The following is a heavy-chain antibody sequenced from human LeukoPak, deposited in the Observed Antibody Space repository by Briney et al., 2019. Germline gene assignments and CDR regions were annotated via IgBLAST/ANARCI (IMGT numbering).Heavy chain of an antibody. Sequence: PGGSLRLSCGASGFTFDDYTMHWVRQRPGKSLEWVSLITWNGGTTYYSDSVKGRFIISRDNTKNSLFLQMNSLRTEDTALYFCARLGTGYCSSTSCEETYWGQGTLVTVSS. V-gene: IGHV3-43*01. CDR2: ITWNGGTT. CDR3: ARLGTGYCSSTSCEETY. CDR1: GFTFDDYT. D-gene: IGHD2-2*03. J-gene: IGHJ4*02.